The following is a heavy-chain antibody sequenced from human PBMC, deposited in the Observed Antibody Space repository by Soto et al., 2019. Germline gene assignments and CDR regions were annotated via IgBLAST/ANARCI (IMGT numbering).Heavy chain of an antibody. CDR1: GFTFSSYG. J-gene: IGHJ1*01. D-gene: IGHD2-2*01. CDR2: IWYDGSNK. Sequence: QVQLVESGGGVVQPGRSLRLSCAASGFTFSSYGMHWVRQAPGKGLEWVAVIWYDGSNKYYADSVKGRFTISRDNSKNTLYLQMNSLRAEDTAVYYCARGEGWYQLPEYFQHWGQGTLVTVSS. CDR3: ARGEGWYQLPEYFQH. V-gene: IGHV3-33*01.